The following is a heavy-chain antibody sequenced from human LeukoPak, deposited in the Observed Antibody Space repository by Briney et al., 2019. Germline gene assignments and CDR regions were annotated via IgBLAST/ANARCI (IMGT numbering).Heavy chain of an antibody. V-gene: IGHV3-74*01. D-gene: IGHD4-23*01. CDR3: ARTEGTVAYDS. J-gene: IGHJ5*01. CDR1: GFTFSNYW. CDR2: INSDGSGT. Sequence: GGSLRLSCAASGFTFSNYWMHWVRQAPGKGLGWVSRINSDGSGTTYADSVRGRFTISRDNAKNTLYLQANSLRAEDTAVYYCARTEGTVAYDSWGQGTLVTVSS.